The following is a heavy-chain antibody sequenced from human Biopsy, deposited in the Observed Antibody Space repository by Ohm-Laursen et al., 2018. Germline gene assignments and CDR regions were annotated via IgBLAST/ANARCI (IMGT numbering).Heavy chain of an antibody. Sequence: SLRLSCSASGFSSSDYHMRWIRQAPGRGLEWVSYISGGGTIYYGDSMKGRVTISGGNAKNSLYLQMHSLRAEDTAVYYCARDTRWSPYSMDVWGQGTTVTVSS. J-gene: IGHJ6*02. CDR1: GFSSSDYH. D-gene: IGHD4-23*01. V-gene: IGHV3-11*01. CDR2: ISGGGTI. CDR3: ARDTRWSPYSMDV.